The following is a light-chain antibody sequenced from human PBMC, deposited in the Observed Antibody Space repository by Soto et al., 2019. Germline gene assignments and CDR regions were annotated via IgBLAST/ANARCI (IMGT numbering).Light chain of an antibody. CDR3: CSYAGSGTYV. J-gene: IGLJ1*01. CDR1: SSDVGSYNL. Sequence: QSALTQPASVSGSPGQSITISCSGTSSDVGSYNLVSWYQHHPGEAPKLMIYEGSKRSSGVSNRFSASKSGNTASLTISGLQAEDEADYYCCSYAGSGTYVFGTGTKLTVL. V-gene: IGLV2-23*01. CDR2: EGS.